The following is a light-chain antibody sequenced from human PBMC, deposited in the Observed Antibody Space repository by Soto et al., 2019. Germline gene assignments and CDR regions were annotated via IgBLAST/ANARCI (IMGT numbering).Light chain of an antibody. CDR3: CSYAGSYTLVV. Sequence: QSALTQPRSVSGSPGQSVTISCTGTSSDVGGYNYVSWYQQHPGKAPKLMIYDVSKRPSGVPDRFSGSKSGNTASLTISGLQAADEADYYCCSYAGSYTLVVFGGGTKVTVL. V-gene: IGLV2-11*01. J-gene: IGLJ2*01. CDR1: SSDVGGYNY. CDR2: DVS.